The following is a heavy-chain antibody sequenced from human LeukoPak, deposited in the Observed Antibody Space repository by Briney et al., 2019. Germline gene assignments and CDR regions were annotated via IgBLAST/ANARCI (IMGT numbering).Heavy chain of an antibody. V-gene: IGHV3-23*01. CDR2: ISGSGGST. Sequence: GGSLRLSCAASGFTFSSYAMSWVRQAPGKGLEWVSAISGSGGSTYYADSVKGRFTISRDNSKNTLYLQMNSLRAEDTAVYYCAKETLLGYCSSTSCYTMGAFDIWGQGTMVTVSS. D-gene: IGHD2-2*02. J-gene: IGHJ3*02. CDR3: AKETLLGYCSSTSCYTMGAFDI. CDR1: GFTFSSYA.